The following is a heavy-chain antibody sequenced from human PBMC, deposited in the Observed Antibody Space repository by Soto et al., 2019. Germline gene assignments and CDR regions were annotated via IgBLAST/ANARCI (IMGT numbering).Heavy chain of an antibody. V-gene: IGHV3-64*01. Sequence: GGSLRLSCAASGFTFSSYAMHWVRQAPGKGLEYVSAISSNGGSTYYANSVKGRFTISRDNSKNTLYLQMGSLRAEDMAVYYCARAKGITMVRGVPTETYYFDYWGQGTLVTVSS. J-gene: IGHJ4*02. CDR3: ARAKGITMVRGVPTETYYFDY. D-gene: IGHD3-10*01. CDR1: GFTFSSYA. CDR2: ISSNGGST.